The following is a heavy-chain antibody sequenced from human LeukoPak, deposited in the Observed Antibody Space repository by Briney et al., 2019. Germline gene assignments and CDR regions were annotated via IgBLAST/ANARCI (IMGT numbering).Heavy chain of an antibody. CDR3: ARGGLGNPIDY. CDR1: GDSISGNNW. CDR2: IYHSGST. D-gene: IGHD3/OR15-3a*01. J-gene: IGHJ4*02. Sequence: KSSETLSLTCAVSGDSISGNNWWSWVRQPPGKGLEWIGEIYHSGSTTYNPSLKSRVTISVDESKNHFSLKLSSVTAADTAVYYCARGGLGNPIDYWGQGTLVTVSS. V-gene: IGHV4-4*02.